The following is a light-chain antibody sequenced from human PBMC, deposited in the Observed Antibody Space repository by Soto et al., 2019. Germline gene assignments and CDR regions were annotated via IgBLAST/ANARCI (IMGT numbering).Light chain of an antibody. CDR1: SSDVGNYNY. CDR3: TSLSTGRSYVI. J-gene: IGLJ2*01. CDR2: QVT. V-gene: IGLV2-14*01. Sequence: QSALTQPASVSGSPGQSITISCTGTSSDVGNYNYVSWYQETPGKAPRLIIYQVTNRPSGVPNRFSGSKSGNTASLTISGLQADDEADYYCTSLSTGRSYVIFGGGTKLTVL.